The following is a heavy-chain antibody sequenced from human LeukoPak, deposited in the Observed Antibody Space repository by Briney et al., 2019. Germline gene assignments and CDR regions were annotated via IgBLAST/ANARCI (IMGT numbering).Heavy chain of an antibody. J-gene: IGHJ4*02. CDR3: ARVRYYYDSSGYVDY. CDR1: GGSFSGYY. D-gene: IGHD3-22*01. V-gene: IGHV4-34*01. Sequence: KPSETLSLTCAVYGGSFSGYYWSWIRQPPGKGLEWIGEINHSGSTNYNPSLKSRVTISVDTSKNQFSLKLSSVTAADTAVYYCARVRYYYDSSGYVDYWGQGTLVTVSS. CDR2: INHSGST.